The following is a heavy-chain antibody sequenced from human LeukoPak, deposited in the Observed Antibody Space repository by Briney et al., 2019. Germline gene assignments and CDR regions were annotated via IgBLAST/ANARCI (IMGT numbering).Heavy chain of an antibody. CDR1: GGSISSGGYY. V-gene: IGHV4-31*03. Sequence: PSQTLSLTCTVSGGSISSGGYYWSWIRQHPGKGLEWIGYIFHSGSTYYNPSLKSRVTISVDTSKNQFSLKLNSVTAADTAVYYCARDRSYDSSGYHHDAFDIWGQGTMVTVSS. D-gene: IGHD3-22*01. J-gene: IGHJ3*02. CDR2: IFHSGST. CDR3: ARDRSYDSSGYHHDAFDI.